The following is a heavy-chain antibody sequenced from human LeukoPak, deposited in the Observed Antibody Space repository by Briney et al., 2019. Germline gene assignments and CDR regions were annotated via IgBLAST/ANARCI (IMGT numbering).Heavy chain of an antibody. CDR2: ISGSGDNT. V-gene: IGHV3-23*01. J-gene: IGHJ4*02. CDR1: GFTFSSYA. D-gene: IGHD6-6*01. CDR3: GRLPAARPFDY. Sequence: GGSLRLSCAASGFTFSSYAMSWVRQVPGKGLEWVSVISGSGDNTYYAYSVKGRFTISRDNSKNMLYLQMNSLRAEDTAVYYCGRLPAARPFDYWGQGTLVTVSS.